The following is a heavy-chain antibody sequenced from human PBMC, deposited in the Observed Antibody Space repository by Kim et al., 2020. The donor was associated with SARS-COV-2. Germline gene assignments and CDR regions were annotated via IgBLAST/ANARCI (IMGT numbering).Heavy chain of an antibody. J-gene: IGHJ5*02. Sequence: SETLSLTCAVYGGSFSGYYWSWIRQPPGTGLEWIGEINHSGSTNYNPSLKSRVTISVDTAKNQFSLKLSSVTAADTAGYYCARGRVDYYGSGYGPGSSWFDPWGQRTLVTVCS. CDR2: INHSGST. D-gene: IGHD3-10*01. CDR3: ARGRVDYYGSGYGPGSSWFDP. CDR1: GGSFSGYY. V-gene: IGHV4-34*01.